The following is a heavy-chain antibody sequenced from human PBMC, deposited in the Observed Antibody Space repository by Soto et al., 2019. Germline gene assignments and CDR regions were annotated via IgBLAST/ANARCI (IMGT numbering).Heavy chain of an antibody. J-gene: IGHJ4*02. Sequence: SETLSLTCAVSGDSISSGGHSWSWIRQPPGQGLEWIGYIYPSGSTYYNPSLENRVTLSVDRPKNQFSLKVTSPTAADTAVYYCASRDPGTSVDYWGQGTLVTVSS. V-gene: IGHV4-30-2*01. D-gene: IGHD1-7*01. CDR1: GDSISSGGHS. CDR3: ASRDPGTSVDY. CDR2: IYPSGST.